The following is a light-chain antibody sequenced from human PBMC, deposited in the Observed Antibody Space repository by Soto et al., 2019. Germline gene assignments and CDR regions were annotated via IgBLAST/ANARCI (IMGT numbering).Light chain of an antibody. V-gene: IGLV2-11*01. Sequence: QSVLTQPRSVSGSPGQSVTISCTGTSSDVGGYNYVSWYQQHPGKAPKLMIYDVTTRPSGVPDRFSGSKSGNTASLTISGLQVEDEADYYCSSHAGSSVVFGTGTKVTVL. J-gene: IGLJ1*01. CDR2: DVT. CDR3: SSHAGSSVV. CDR1: SSDVGGYNY.